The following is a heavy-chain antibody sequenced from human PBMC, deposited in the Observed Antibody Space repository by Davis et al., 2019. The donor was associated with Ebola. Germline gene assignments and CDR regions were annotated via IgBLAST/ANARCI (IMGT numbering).Heavy chain of an antibody. CDR3: ARVPWWLRSQNYYYYYGMDV. J-gene: IGHJ6*04. V-gene: IGHV3-74*01. D-gene: IGHD5-12*01. CDR2: INPDGTKT. CDR1: RVTSTTNW. Sequence: HTGGSLRLSCAASRVTSTTNWIHWVRQAPGKGLVWVSRINPDGTKTGYADSVRGRFTISRDNTKNSLFLQMKSLRAEDTAAYFCARVPWWLRSQNYYYYYGMDVWGKGTTVTVSS.